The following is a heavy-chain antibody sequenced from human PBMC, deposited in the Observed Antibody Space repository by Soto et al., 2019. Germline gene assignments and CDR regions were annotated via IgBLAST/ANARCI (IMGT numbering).Heavy chain of an antibody. CDR3: ATENYDFWSGYYTNSDY. V-gene: IGHV3-21*01. D-gene: IGHD3-3*01. J-gene: IGHJ4*02. Sequence: EVQLVESGGGLVKPGGSLRLSCAASGFTFSSYSMNWVRQAPGKGLEWVSSISSSSSYIYYADSVKGRFTISRDNAKNSLYLQMNSLRAEDTAVYYCATENYDFWSGYYTNSDYWGQGTLVTVSS. CDR1: GFTFSSYS. CDR2: ISSSSSYI.